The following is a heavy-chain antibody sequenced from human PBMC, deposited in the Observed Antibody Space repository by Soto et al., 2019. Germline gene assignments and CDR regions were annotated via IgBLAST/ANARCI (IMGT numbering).Heavy chain of an antibody. D-gene: IGHD6-19*01. CDR3: ARVEAVAGLYNYHGLDV. V-gene: IGHV1-18*01. CDR1: GYTFTSFG. CDR2: IGAYNGNT. J-gene: IGHJ6*02. Sequence: ASVKVSCKASGYTFTSFGINWVRQAPGQGLEWMGWIGAYNGNTKYAQKFQGRIIMTTDTSTSTTYMDLRSLRSDDTAIYYCARVEAVAGLYNYHGLDVWGQGTAVTVSS.